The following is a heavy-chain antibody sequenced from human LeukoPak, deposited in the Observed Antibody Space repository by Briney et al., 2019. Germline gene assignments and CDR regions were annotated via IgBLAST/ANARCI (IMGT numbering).Heavy chain of an antibody. Sequence: HPGGSLRLSCSASGFTFSSYAMHWVRQAPGKGLEYVSAITSNGGSTYYADSVKGRFTITRDNSKNTLYLQMSSLRAEDTAVYYCVKDPYYGGPGYFDYWGQGTLVTVSS. D-gene: IGHD4-23*01. CDR2: ITSNGGST. CDR3: VKDPYYGGPGYFDY. CDR1: GFTFSSYA. V-gene: IGHV3-64D*06. J-gene: IGHJ4*02.